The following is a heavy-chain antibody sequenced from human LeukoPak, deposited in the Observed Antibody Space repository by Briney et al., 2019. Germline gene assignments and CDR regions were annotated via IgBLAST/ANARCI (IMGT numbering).Heavy chain of an antibody. V-gene: IGHV3-11*01. D-gene: IGHD5-24*01. CDR1: GRSISSSSYY. CDR3: ARGRDAFDY. J-gene: IGHJ4*02. CDR2: ISSSGSTI. Sequence: LSLTCTASGRSISSSSYYWGWIRQAPGKGLEWVSYISSSGSTINYADSVKGRFTVSRDTAKNSLYLQMNSLRAEDTAVYYCARGRDAFDYWGQGTLVTVSS.